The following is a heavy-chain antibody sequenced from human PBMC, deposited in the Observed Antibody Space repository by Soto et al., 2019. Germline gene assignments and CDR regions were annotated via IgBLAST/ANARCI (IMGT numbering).Heavy chain of an antibody. J-gene: IGHJ5*02. CDR1: GGTFSSYA. CDR3: ARASGSPYWFDP. D-gene: IGHD1-26*01. V-gene: IGHV1-18*01. CDR2: ISAYNGNT. Sequence: AAVKVSCKASGGTFSSYAISWLRQAPGQGLEWMGWISAYNGNTNYAQKLQGRVTMTTDTSTSTAYMELRSLRSDDTAVYYCARASGSPYWFDPWGQGTLVTVSS.